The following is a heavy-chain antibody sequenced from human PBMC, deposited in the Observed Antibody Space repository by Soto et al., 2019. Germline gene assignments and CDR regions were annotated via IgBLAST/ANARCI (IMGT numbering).Heavy chain of an antibody. J-gene: IGHJ4*02. CDR2: MYHSGST. CDR3: ARVLQN. Sequence: QLQLQESGSGLVKPSQTLSLTCAVSGGSISSGGYSRSWIRQPPGKGLEWIGYMYHSGSTYYNPSLKTRVTMSIDRSKILFSLKLSTVPATGTTVDFRARVLQNWGQGILVTVSA. V-gene: IGHV4-30-2*01. CDR1: GGSISSGGYS. D-gene: IGHD2-21*02.